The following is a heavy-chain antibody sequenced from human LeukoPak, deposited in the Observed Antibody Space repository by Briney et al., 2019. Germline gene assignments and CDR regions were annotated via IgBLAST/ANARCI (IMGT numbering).Heavy chain of an antibody. CDR2: INPSGGST. V-gene: IGHV1-46*01. D-gene: IGHD1-26*01. Sequence: ASVKVSCKASGYTFTSYYMHWVRQAPGQGLEWMGIINPSGGSTSYAQKFQGRVTMTRDTSISTAYMELSRLRSDDTAVYYCARDGSYKFDYWGQGTLVTVSS. CDR1: GYTFTSYY. CDR3: ARDGSYKFDY. J-gene: IGHJ4*02.